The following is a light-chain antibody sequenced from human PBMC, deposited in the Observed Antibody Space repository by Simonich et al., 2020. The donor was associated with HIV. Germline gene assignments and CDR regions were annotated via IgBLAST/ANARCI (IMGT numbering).Light chain of an antibody. CDR1: QNIVSW. J-gene: IGKJ4*01. V-gene: IGKV1-9*01. CDR2: AAS. Sequence: DIQMTQSPSTLSASVGDRVTITCRASQNIVSWLAWYQQKPGEAPKLLIYAASTLQSGVPSRFSGSGSGTEFTLTISSLQPEDFATYYCQQLNSYPRALTFGGGTKVEIK. CDR3: QQLNSYPRALT.